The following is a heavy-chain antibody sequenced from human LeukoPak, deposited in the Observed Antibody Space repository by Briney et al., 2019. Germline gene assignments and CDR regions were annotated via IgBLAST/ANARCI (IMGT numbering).Heavy chain of an antibody. CDR2: INPNSGGT. V-gene: IGHV1-2*02. CDR3: VVAGTTAHYLVY. CDR1: GYTFTGYD. J-gene: IGHJ4*02. Sequence: ASVKVSCKASGYTFTGYDMHWVRQAPGQRLEWMGWINPNSGGTSYAQRFQGRVTMTRDTSSSTAYMEVNSLRSDDTAVYYCVVAGTTAHYLVYWGQGSLVTVSS. D-gene: IGHD6-19*01.